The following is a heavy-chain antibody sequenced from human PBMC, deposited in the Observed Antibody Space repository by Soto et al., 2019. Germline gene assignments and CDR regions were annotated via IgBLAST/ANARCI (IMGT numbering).Heavy chain of an antibody. J-gene: IGHJ6*03. CDR2: IYPGDSDT. Sequence: PGESLKISCKGSGYSFTSYWIGWVRQMPGKGLEWMGIIYPGDSDTRYSPSFQGQVTISADKSISTAYLQWSSLKASDTAMYYCARLANYDFWSGYRDGYKNYYHMDVWGQGTTVPVSS. D-gene: IGHD3-3*01. V-gene: IGHV5-51*01. CDR1: GYSFTSYW. CDR3: ARLANYDFWSGYRDGYKNYYHMDV.